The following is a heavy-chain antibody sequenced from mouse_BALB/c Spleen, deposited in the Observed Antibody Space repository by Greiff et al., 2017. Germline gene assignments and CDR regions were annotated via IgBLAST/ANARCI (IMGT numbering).Heavy chain of an antibody. CDR3: ARHGGYDAMDY. V-gene: IGHV5-12-1*01. CDR1: GFAFSSYD. Sequence: EVQLVESGGGLVKPGGSLKLSCAASGFAFSSYDMSWVRPTPEKRLEWVAYISSGGSTYYPDTVKGRFTISRDNAKNTLYLQMSSLKSEDTAMYYCARHGGYDAMDYWGQGTSVTVSS. J-gene: IGHJ4*01. CDR2: ISSGGST.